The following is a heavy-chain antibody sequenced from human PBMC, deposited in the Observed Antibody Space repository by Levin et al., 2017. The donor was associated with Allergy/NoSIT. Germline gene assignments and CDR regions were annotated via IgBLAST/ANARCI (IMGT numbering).Heavy chain of an antibody. CDR3: ARDNPGGYYDFWSGYSGWGYYYYYYGMDV. J-gene: IGHJ6*02. V-gene: IGHV1-18*01. CDR2: ISAYNGNT. Sequence: ASVKVSCKASGYTFTSYGISWVRQAPGQGLEWMGWISAYNGNTNYAQKLQGRVTMTTDTSTSTAYMELRSLRSDDTAVYYCARDNPGGYYDFWSGYSGWGYYYYYYGMDVWGQGTTVTVSS. CDR1: GYTFTSYG. D-gene: IGHD3-3*01.